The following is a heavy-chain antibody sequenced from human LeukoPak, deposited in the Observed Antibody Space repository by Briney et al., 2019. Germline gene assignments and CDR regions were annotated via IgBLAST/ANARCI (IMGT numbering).Heavy chain of an antibody. CDR1: GFTFSDYW. J-gene: IGHJ4*02. Sequence: GESLKISCAATGFTFSDYWMSWVRQAPGQGLEWVANINQDASVSHYIDSVKGRFTISRDNAKNSLFLQMNRLRAEDTALYYCARKVGDYWGQGTLVTVSS. CDR2: INQDASVS. D-gene: IGHD3-16*01. CDR3: ARKVGDY. V-gene: IGHV3-7*01.